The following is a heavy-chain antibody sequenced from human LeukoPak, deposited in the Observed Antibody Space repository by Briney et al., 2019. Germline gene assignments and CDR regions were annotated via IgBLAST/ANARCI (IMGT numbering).Heavy chain of an antibody. V-gene: IGHV1-18*01. CDR3: VWSRGCTHGVCYVGSDAFDI. Sequence: VSVKVSCKASGYTFTNYGINWVRQAPGQGLEWMGWISAYNGDTNYAQKFQGRVTMTTDTSTSTAYMELRSLRSDDTAVYYCVWSRGCTHGVCYVGSDAFDIWGQGTMVTVSS. CDR1: GYTFTNYG. D-gene: IGHD2-8*01. J-gene: IGHJ3*02. CDR2: ISAYNGDT.